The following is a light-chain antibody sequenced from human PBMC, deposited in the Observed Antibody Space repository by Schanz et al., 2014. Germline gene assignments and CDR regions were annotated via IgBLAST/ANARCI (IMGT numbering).Light chain of an antibody. J-gene: IGKJ1*01. V-gene: IGKV1-39*01. CDR3: QQSNSIPRT. CDR1: QTIRSY. Sequence: DIQMTQSPSSLSASVGDRVTVTCRANQTIRSYLNWYQQKPGNAPNLLIYAASSLQSGVPSRFSGSGSGTDFTLTISSLQPEDFATYYCQQSNSIPRTFGQGTKVEIK. CDR2: AAS.